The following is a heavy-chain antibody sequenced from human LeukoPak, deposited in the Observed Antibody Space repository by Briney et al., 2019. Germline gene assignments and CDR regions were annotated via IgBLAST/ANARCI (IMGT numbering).Heavy chain of an antibody. D-gene: IGHD3-22*01. CDR1: GFSVRTTY. Sequence: GGSLRLSCAASGFSVRTTYMSWVRQAPGKGLEWVSVLYTGGGTDHADSVKGRFTISRDNSKNTLSLQMNSLRAENTAIYYCTRSGYRHPYHFDSWGQGTLVTVSS. V-gene: IGHV3-53*01. CDR3: TRSGYRHPYHFDS. CDR2: LYTGGGT. J-gene: IGHJ4*02.